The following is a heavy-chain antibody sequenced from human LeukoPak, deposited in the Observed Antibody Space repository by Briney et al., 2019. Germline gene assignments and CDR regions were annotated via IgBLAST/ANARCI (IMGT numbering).Heavy chain of an antibody. J-gene: IGHJ4*02. CDR3: AVGGLLWFEEFHQPSFDY. D-gene: IGHD3-10*01. Sequence: RASVKVSCKASGYTFTGYYMHWVRQAPGQGLEWMGWINPNSGGTNYAQKFQGWVTMTRDTSISTAYMELSRLRSDDTAVYYCAVGGLLWFEEFHQPSFDYWGQGTLVTVSS. CDR2: INPNSGGT. CDR1: GYTFTGYY. V-gene: IGHV1-2*04.